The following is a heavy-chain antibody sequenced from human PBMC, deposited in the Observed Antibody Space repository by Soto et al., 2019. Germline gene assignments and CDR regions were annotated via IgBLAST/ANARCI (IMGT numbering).Heavy chain of an antibody. CDR3: AREAGTYYDFWSGSRGNYYYYGMDV. CDR1: GFTFSSYA. D-gene: IGHD3-3*01. V-gene: IGHV1-69*06. Sequence: VQLLESGGGLVQPGGSLRLSCAASGFTFSSYAISWVRQAPGQGLEWMGGIIPIFGTANYAQKFQGRVTITADKSTSTAYMELSSLRSEDTAVYYCAREAGTYYDFWSGSRGNYYYYGMDVWGQGTTVTVSS. CDR2: IIPIFGTA. J-gene: IGHJ6*02.